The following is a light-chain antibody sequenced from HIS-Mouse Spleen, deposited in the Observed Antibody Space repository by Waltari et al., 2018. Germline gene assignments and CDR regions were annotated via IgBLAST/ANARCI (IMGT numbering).Light chain of an antibody. V-gene: IGLV2-23*01. J-gene: IGLJ2*01. CDR3: CSYAGSSTVV. CDR1: SRDVGSYNL. CDR2: EGS. Sequence: QSALTQPASVSGSPGQSITIPCTGTSRDVGSYNLVSWYQPHPGKAPKHMIYEGSKRPSGVSKRVSGSKSGDTASLTISGLQAEDEADYYCCSYAGSSTVVFGGGTKLTVL.